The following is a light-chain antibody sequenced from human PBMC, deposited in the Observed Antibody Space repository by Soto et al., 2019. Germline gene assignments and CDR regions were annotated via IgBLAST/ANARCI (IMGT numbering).Light chain of an antibody. J-gene: IGLJ2*01. Sequence: QSVLTQPPSVSAAPGQKVTISCSGSSSNIGNNYVSWYQQLPGTAPKLLIYDSNKRPSGIPDRFSGSKSGTSATLGITGLQTGAEADYYCGTWDNSLSAVVFGGGTKRPVL. CDR3: GTWDNSLSAVV. CDR2: DSN. V-gene: IGLV1-51*01. CDR1: SSNIGNNY.